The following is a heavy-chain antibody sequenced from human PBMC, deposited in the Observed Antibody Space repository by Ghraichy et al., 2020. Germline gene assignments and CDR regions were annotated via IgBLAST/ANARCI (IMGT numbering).Heavy chain of an antibody. CDR3: AKDGPAAGTILDY. J-gene: IGHJ4*02. CDR2: ISGSGGST. Sequence: LSLTCAASGFTFSSYAMSWVRQAPGKGLEWVSAISGSGGSTYYADSVKGRFTISRDNSKNTLYLQMNSLRAEDTAVYYCAKDGPAAGTILDYWGQGTLVTVSS. CDR1: GFTFSSYA. D-gene: IGHD6-13*01. V-gene: IGHV3-23*01.